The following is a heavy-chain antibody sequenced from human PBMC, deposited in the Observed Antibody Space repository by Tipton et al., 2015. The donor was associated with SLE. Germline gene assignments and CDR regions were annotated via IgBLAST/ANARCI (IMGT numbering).Heavy chain of an antibody. Sequence: TLSLTCTVSGGSISSSSYYWSWIRQPPGKGLEWIGYIYYSGSTNYNPSLKSRVTISVDTSKNQFSLKLSSVTAADTAVYYCARALSGDLDAFDIWGQGTMVTVSS. CDR3: ARALSGDLDAFDI. J-gene: IGHJ3*02. CDR1: GGSISSSSYY. CDR2: IYYSGST. V-gene: IGHV4-61*01. D-gene: IGHD7-27*01.